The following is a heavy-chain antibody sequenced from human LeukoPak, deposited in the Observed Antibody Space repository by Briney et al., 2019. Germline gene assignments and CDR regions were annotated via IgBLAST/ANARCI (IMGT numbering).Heavy chain of an antibody. J-gene: IGHJ4*02. CDR1: GYTFTSYG. Sequence: ASVNVSFKASGYTFTSYGISWVRQAPGQGLEWMGWISAYNGNTNYAQKLQGRVTTTTDTSTSTAYMELRSLRSDDTAVYYCARSLAAENGGNYWGQGTLVTVSS. CDR2: ISAYNGNT. V-gene: IGHV1-18*01. CDR3: ARSLAAENGGNY. D-gene: IGHD6-13*01.